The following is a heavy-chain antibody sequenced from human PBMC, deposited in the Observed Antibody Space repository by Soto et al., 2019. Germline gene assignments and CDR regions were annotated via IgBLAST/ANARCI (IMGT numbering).Heavy chain of an antibody. CDR2: ISGDGSNK. CDR1: GFTFSSYA. V-gene: IGHV3-30-3*01. J-gene: IGHJ4*02. D-gene: IGHD4-4*01. CDR3: ARQVEGNSDY. Sequence: QVQLVESGGGVVQPGGSLRLSCAASGFTFSSYAMHWVRQAPGKGLEWVAVISGDGSNKYYADSVKSRFTISRDNSKNTLYLQMNSLRAEDTAVYYCARQVEGNSDYWGQGTLVTVSS.